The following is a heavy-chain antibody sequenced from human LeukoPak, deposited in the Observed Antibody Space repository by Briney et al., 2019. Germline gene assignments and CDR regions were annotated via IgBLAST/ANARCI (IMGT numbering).Heavy chain of an antibody. V-gene: IGHV4-61*02. J-gene: IGHJ6*03. CDR1: GGSISSGSYY. D-gene: IGHD5-18*01. CDR2: IYTSGST. CDR3: ARTTEGGYTYGYFYYYYMDV. Sequence: SETLSLTCTVSGGSISSGSYYWSWIRQPAGKGLEWIGRIYTSGSTNYNPSLKSRVTISVDTSKNQFSLKLTSVTAADTAVYYCARTTEGGYTYGYFYYYYMDVWGKGTMVTISS.